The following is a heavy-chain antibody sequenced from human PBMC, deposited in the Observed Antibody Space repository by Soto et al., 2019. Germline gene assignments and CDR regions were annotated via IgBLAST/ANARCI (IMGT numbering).Heavy chain of an antibody. V-gene: IGHV1-69*12. CDR2: VIPVSSTT. Sequence: QVQLVQSGTEVKKPGSSVKVSCKASGGSRNYNLISWVRQASGQGLEWMGGVIPVSSTTNYAQKLQGRLTITADESTSTAHMELRSLTSDDTAVYYCATFSRGTWSGFTAYWGQGTLVAVAS. CDR1: GGSRNYNL. J-gene: IGHJ4*02. CDR3: ATFSRGTWSGFTAY. D-gene: IGHD3-3*01.